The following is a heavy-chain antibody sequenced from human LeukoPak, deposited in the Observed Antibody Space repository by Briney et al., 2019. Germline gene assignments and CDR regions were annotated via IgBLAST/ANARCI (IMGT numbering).Heavy chain of an antibody. Sequence: PSQTLSLTCTVSGGSISSGGYYWSWIRQPPGKGLEWIGYIYYSGSTNYNPSLKSRVTISVDTSKNQFSLKLSSVTAADTAVYYCARQALISYYFDYWGQGTLVTVSS. D-gene: IGHD3-10*01. CDR1: GGSISSGGYY. CDR2: IYYSGST. V-gene: IGHV4-61*08. CDR3: ARQALISYYFDY. J-gene: IGHJ4*02.